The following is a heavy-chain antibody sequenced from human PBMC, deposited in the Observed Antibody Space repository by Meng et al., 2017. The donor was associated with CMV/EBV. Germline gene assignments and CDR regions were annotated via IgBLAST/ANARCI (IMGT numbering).Heavy chain of an antibody. CDR1: GYTFTGYY. J-gene: IGHJ3*02. D-gene: IGHD6-19*01. Sequence: ASVTVSCQASGYTFTGYYMHWVRQAPGQGLEWMGWINPNSGGTNYAQKFQGRVTMTRDTSISTAYMELSRLRSDDTAVYYCARSTGYSSGWSGGDAFDIWGQGTMVTVSS. CDR3: ARSTGYSSGWSGGDAFDI. CDR2: INPNSGGT. V-gene: IGHV1-2*02.